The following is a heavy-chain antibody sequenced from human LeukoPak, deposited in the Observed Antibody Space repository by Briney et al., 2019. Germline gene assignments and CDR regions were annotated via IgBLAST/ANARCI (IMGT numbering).Heavy chain of an antibody. CDR2: IYSGGST. CDR3: ARLPSGDY. CDR1: SFTVSSSY. D-gene: IGHD3-10*01. Sequence: GGSLRLTCAASSFTVSSSYMTWVRQAPGKGLEWVSIIYSGGSTYYADSVKGRFTISRDISKNTLYLQMNSLRAEDTAVYYCARLPSGDYWGQGTLVTVSS. V-gene: IGHV3-66*04. J-gene: IGHJ4*02.